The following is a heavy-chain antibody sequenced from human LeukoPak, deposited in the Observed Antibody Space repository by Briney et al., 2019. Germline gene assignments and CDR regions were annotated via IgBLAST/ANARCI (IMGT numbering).Heavy chain of an antibody. J-gene: IGHJ5*02. CDR2: TIPILGIA. Sequence: SVKVSCKASGGTFSSYTISWVRQAPGQGLEWMGRTIPILGIANYAQKFQGRVTITADKSTSTAYMELSSLRSEDTAVYYCARTIVVPAVLGDWFDPWGQGTLVTVSS. D-gene: IGHD2-2*01. CDR3: ARTIVVPAVLGDWFDP. CDR1: GGTFSSYT. V-gene: IGHV1-69*02.